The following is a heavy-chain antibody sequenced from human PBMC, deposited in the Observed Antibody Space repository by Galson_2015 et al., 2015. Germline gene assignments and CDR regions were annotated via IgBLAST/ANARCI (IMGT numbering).Heavy chain of an antibody. CDR2: ISTRGTTI. CDR1: AFTFSSYE. V-gene: IGHV3-48*03. Sequence: SLRLSCAASAFTFSSYEFIWVRQAPGKGLEWVLYISTRGTTIYYADSVKGRFTISRDNAKNSVFLQMNSLRAEDTAVYYCAREGHYYFDYWGQGTLVTVSS. J-gene: IGHJ4*02. CDR3: AREGHYYFDY. D-gene: IGHD3-3*02.